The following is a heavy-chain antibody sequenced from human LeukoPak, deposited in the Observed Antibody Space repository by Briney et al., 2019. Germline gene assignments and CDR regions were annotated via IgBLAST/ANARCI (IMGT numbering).Heavy chain of an antibody. J-gene: IGHJ6*02. D-gene: IGHD4-23*01. V-gene: IGHV3-21*01. CDR1: GFTFSSYS. Sequence: GGSLRLSCAASGFTFSSYSMNWVRQAPGKGLEWVSSISSSGSYIYYADSVKGRFTISRDNAKNSLYLQMNSLRAEDTAVYYCARASAGGSGMDVWGQGTTVTVSS. CDR2: ISSSGSYI. CDR3: ARASAGGSGMDV.